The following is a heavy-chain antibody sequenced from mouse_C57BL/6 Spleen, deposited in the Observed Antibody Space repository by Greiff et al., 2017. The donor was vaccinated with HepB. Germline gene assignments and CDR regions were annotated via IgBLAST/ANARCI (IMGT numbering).Heavy chain of an antibody. J-gene: IGHJ2*01. CDR3: AREGLNWYFDY. D-gene: IGHD4-1*01. CDR2: ISYDGSN. V-gene: IGHV3-6*01. CDR1: GYSITSGYY. Sequence: EVKLQESGPGLVKPSQSLSLTCSVTGYSITSGYYWNWIRQFPGNKLEWMGYISYDGSNNYNPSLKNRISITRDTSKNQFFLKLNSVTTEDTATYYCAREGLNWYFDYWGQGTTLTVSS.